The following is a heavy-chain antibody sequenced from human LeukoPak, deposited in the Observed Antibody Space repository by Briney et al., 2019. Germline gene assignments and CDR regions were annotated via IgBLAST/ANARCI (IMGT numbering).Heavy chain of an antibody. CDR2: IYGDNNT. J-gene: IGHJ4*02. D-gene: IGHD5-12*01. CDR3: ARARYSGFTFGY. CDR1: GFTVSSNY. Sequence: GGSLRLSCAVSGFTVSSNYMSWVRQAPGKGLEWVSVIYGDNNTYYADSVKGRFTISRDNSKNTLYLQMNSLRAEDTAVYYCARARYSGFTFGYWGQGTLVTVSS. V-gene: IGHV3-66*01.